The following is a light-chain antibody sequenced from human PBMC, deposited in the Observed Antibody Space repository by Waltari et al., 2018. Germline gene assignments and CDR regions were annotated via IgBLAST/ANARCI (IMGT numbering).Light chain of an antibody. CDR2: DAS. CDR3: QQRYYWPPWT. J-gene: IGKJ1*01. CDR1: QTVITY. V-gene: IGKV3-11*01. Sequence: EIVLTQSPATLSLSPGERATLSCRASQTVITYLAWYQQKPGQAPRLLISDASNRVPGIPARFSGSGSGTDFTLNISSLEPEDFAVYYCQQRYYWPPWTFGQGTKVELK.